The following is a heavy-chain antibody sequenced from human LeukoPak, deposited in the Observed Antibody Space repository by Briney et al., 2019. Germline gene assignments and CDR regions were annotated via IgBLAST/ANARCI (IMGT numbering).Heavy chain of an antibody. V-gene: IGHV1-69*13. Sequence: GASVKVSCKASGGTFSSYAISWVRQAPGQGLEWMGGIIPIFGTANYAQKFQGRVTITADESTSTAYMELGSLRSEDTAVYYCARVKGGEQLVLGYWGQGTLVTVSS. CDR2: IIPIFGTA. CDR1: GGTFSSYA. D-gene: IGHD6-6*01. CDR3: ARVKGGEQLVLGY. J-gene: IGHJ4*02.